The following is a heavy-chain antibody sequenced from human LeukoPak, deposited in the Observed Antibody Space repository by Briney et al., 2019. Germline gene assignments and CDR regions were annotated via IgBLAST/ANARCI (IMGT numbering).Heavy chain of an antibody. CDR1: GYTFTSYG. CDR3: AKDGAQFYYGSQRAHPRSPYYYMDV. Sequence: ASVKVSCKASGYTFTSYGISWVRQAPGQGLEWMGWISAYNGNTNYAQKLQGRVTMTTDTSTSTAYMELSSLRSEDTAVYYCAKDGAQFYYGSQRAHPRSPYYYMDVWGKGTTVTVSS. D-gene: IGHD3-10*01. V-gene: IGHV1-18*01. CDR2: ISAYNGNT. J-gene: IGHJ6*03.